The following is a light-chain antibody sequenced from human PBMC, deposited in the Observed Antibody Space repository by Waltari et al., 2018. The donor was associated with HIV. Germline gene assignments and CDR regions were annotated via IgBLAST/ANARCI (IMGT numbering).Light chain of an antibody. Sequence: EIVLTQSPDTLSLSQGERATLSCRASQSVRISNYLAGYQQKPGQAPSVLMYPSSHRAPCIPDRLSASRSGTDFTLTLPRLEPDDFAVYSCPHSGSLPYNFGQGTTLEIK. CDR2: PSS. V-gene: IGKV3-20*01. J-gene: IGKJ2*01. CDR1: QSVRISNY. CDR3: PHSGSLPYN.